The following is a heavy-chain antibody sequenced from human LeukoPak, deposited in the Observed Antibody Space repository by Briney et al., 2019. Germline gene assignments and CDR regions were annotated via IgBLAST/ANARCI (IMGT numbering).Heavy chain of an antibody. V-gene: IGHV1-69*04. CDR2: IIPNLDRT. CDR3: ARDQAATNTQVRFCLD. Sequence: SSLKVSCKASGGTFNNYAFSWVRQAPGQGLEWMGKIIPNLDRTNYAQKLQGRVTMTTDTSTSTAYMDLRSLRSDDTAVYYCARDQAATNTQVRFCLDWGQGTLVTVSS. CDR1: GGTFNNYA. J-gene: IGHJ4*02. D-gene: IGHD3-9*01.